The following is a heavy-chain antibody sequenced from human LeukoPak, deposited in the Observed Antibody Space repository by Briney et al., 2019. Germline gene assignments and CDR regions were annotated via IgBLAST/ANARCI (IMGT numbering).Heavy chain of an antibody. Sequence: GGSLRLSCAASGFTFSSYAVHWVRQAPGKGLEWVAVISYDGSNKYYADSVKGRFTISRDNSKNTLYLQMNSLRAEDTAVYYCARNAQIAAFVFDYWGQGTLVTVSS. CDR2: ISYDGSNK. J-gene: IGHJ4*02. V-gene: IGHV3-30-3*01. CDR1: GFTFSSYA. D-gene: IGHD6-25*01. CDR3: ARNAQIAAFVFDY.